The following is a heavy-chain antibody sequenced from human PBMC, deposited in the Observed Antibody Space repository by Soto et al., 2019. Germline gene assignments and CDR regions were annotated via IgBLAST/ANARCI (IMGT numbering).Heavy chain of an antibody. V-gene: IGHV3-30*18. D-gene: IGHD1-26*01. CDR2: ISYDGSNK. CDR3: AKEYGSGSLESWYYFDY. CDR1: GFTFSSYG. J-gene: IGHJ4*02. Sequence: QVQLVESGGGVVQPGRSLRLSCAASGFTFSSYGMHWVRQAPGKGLEWVAVISYDGSNKYYADSVKGRFTISRDNSKNTLYLQMNSLRAEDTAVYYCAKEYGSGSLESWYYFDYWGQGTLVTVSS.